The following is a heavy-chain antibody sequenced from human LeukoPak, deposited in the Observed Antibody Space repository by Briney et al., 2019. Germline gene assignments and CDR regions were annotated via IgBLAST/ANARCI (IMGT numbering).Heavy chain of an antibody. CDR2: IKADGSEK. J-gene: IGHJ4*02. Sequence: GGSLRLSCAVSGFTFSSSWMSWVRQAPGKGLEWVANIKADGSEKHYVDSVKGRFSISRDNAKNSLYLQMNSLRAEDTAVYYCARDSSGRDWGQGTLVTVSS. D-gene: IGHD3-22*01. V-gene: IGHV3-7*01. CDR1: GFTFSSSW. CDR3: ARDSSGRD.